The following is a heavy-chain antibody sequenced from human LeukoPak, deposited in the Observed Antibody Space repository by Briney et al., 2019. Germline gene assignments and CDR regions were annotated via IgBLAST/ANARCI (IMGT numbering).Heavy chain of an antibody. V-gene: IGHV3-7*02. CDR2: IRQDGSEE. CDR3: ARVSRILTGPDY. D-gene: IGHD3-9*01. Sequence: PGGSLRLSCAASGFTFSIYAMHWVRQAPGKGLEWVANIRQDGSEEFYVDSVKGRFTISRDNAKNSLYLQMNSLRAEDTAVYYCARVSRILTGPDYWGQGTLVTVSS. J-gene: IGHJ4*02. CDR1: GFTFSIYA.